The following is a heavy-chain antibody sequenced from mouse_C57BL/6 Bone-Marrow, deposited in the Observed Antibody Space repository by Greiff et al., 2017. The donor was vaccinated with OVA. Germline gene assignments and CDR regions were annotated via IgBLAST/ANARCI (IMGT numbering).Heavy chain of an antibody. V-gene: IGHV1-80*01. Sequence: VKLMESGAELVKPGASVKISCKASGYAFSSYWMNWVKQRPGKGLEWIGQIYPGDGDTNYNGKFKGKATLTADKSSSTAYMQLSSLTSEDSAFYFCARRPVYYGNYEGYGYFDVWGTGTTVTVSS. CDR2: IYPGDGDT. CDR3: ARRPVYYGNYEGYGYFDV. D-gene: IGHD2-1*01. J-gene: IGHJ1*03. CDR1: GYAFSSYW.